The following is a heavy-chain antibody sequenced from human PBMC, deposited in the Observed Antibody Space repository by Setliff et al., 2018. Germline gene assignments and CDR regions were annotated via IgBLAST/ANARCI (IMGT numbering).Heavy chain of an antibody. CDR2: INPGGGSA. Sequence: ASVKVSCKATGYTLSRHYMHWARQAPGQGLEWMGIINPGGGSASIVQKFQGRVTMTSDTSTSTVFMDLSGLTSDDTAVYYCVRGGSAWAWNYDLWGRGTLVTVSS. CDR3: VRGGSAWAWNYDL. CDR1: GYTLSRHY. V-gene: IGHV1-46*01. D-gene: IGHD3-16*01. J-gene: IGHJ2*01.